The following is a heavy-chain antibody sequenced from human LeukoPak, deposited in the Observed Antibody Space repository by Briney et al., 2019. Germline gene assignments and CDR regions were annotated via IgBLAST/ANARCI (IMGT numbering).Heavy chain of an antibody. J-gene: IGHJ4*02. Sequence: GASVKVSCKASGYTFTGYYMHWVRQAPGQGLEWMGWINPNSGGTNYAQKFQGRVTMTRDTSISTAYMELSRLRSDDTAVYYCARPYYYDSSGYRYFDYWGQGTLVTVSS. D-gene: IGHD3-22*01. CDR1: GYTFTGYY. V-gene: IGHV1-2*02. CDR2: INPNSGGT. CDR3: ARPYYYDSSGYRYFDY.